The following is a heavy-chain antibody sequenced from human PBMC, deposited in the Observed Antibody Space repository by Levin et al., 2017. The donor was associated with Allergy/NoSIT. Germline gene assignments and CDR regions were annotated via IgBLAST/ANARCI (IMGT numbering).Heavy chain of an antibody. CDR3: ARSTHYYDSSGYHGVGAFDI. V-gene: IGHV4-59*08. J-gene: IGHJ3*02. Sequence: PSETLSLTCTVSGGSISSYYWSWIRQPPGKGLEWIGYIYYSGSTNYNPSLKSRVTISVDTSKNQFSLKLSSVTAADTAVYYCARSTHYYDSSGYHGVGAFDIWGQGTMVTVSS. CDR1: GGSISSYY. CDR2: IYYSGST. D-gene: IGHD3-22*01.